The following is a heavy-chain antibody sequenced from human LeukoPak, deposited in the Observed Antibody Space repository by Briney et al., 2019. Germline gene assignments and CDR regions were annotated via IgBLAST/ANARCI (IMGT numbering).Heavy chain of an antibody. J-gene: IGHJ3*02. CDR3: TRDPLLGSGLPNVFDI. CDR2: IYSGGNT. Sequence: PGGSLRLSCAPSGFTVSSNYMSWVRQAPGKGLEWVSVIYSGGNTYYADSVKGRFTVSRDNSKNILHLQMNSLRAEDTAVYYCTRDPLLGSGLPNVFDIWGQGTMVTVSS. CDR1: GFTVSSNY. V-gene: IGHV3-53*01. D-gene: IGHD6-19*01.